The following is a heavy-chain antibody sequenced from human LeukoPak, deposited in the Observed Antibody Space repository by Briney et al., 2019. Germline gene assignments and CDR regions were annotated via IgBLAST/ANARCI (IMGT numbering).Heavy chain of an antibody. D-gene: IGHD6-19*01. CDR3: ARAPDWSSGWSGYYFDY. CDR1: GYTFTGYY. V-gene: IGHV1-2*02. J-gene: IGHJ4*02. Sequence: GASVKVSCKASGYTFTGYYMHWVRQAPGQGLEWMGWINPNSGGTNYAQNFQGRVTMTRDTSISTAYMELNSLRSEDTAVYYCARAPDWSSGWSGYYFDYWGQGTLVTVSS. CDR2: INPNSGGT.